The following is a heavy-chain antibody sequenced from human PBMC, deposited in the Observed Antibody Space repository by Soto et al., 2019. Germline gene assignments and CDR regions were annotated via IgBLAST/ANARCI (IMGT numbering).Heavy chain of an antibody. CDR1: GGTFSSYT. J-gene: IGHJ6*02. CDR2: ITPILGIA. CDR3: ARDQSLYYYYYGMDA. Sequence: GASVKVSCKASGGTFSSYTISWVRQAPGQGLEWMGRITPILGIANYAQKFQGRVTITADKSTSTAYMELSSLRSEDTAVYYCARDQSLYYYYYGMDAWGQGTTVTVSS. V-gene: IGHV1-69*04.